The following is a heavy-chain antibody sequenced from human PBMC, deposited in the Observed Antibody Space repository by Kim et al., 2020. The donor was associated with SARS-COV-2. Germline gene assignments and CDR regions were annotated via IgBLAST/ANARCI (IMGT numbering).Heavy chain of an antibody. CDR1: GFTFGAYA. Sequence: GGSLRLSCAASGFTFGAYAMHWVRQAPGKGLQWVAATSSDGSHKYYADSVKGRFTISRDNSKNTLYLQMNSLRPDDTAVYYCAREWYYVAYPKVIDYWG. CDR3: AREWYYVAYPKVIDY. J-gene: IGHJ4*01. CDR2: TSSDGSHK. D-gene: IGHD4-17*01. V-gene: IGHV3-30-3*01.